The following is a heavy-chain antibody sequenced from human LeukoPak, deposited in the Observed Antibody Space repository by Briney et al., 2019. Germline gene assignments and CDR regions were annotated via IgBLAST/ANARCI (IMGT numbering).Heavy chain of an antibody. CDR2: ISGSGGST. D-gene: IGHD3-9*01. CDR3: AKGTLYYDILAIDY. Sequence: KPGGSLRLSCAASGFTFSSYAMSWVRQAPGKGLEWVSVISGSGGSTYYADSVKGRFTISRDDSKNTLYLQMNSLRAEDTAVYYCAKGTLYYDILAIDYWGQGTLVTVSS. V-gene: IGHV3-23*01. J-gene: IGHJ4*02. CDR1: GFTFSSYA.